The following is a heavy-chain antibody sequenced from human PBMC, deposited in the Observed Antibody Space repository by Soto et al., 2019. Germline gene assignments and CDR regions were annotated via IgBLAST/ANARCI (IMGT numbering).Heavy chain of an antibody. V-gene: IGHV6-1*01. CDR3: ARALGYCSSTSCYGDFVGSGMAV. J-gene: IGHJ6*02. CDR2: TYYRSKWYN. Sequence: SQTLSLTCAISGDSVSSNSAAWNWIRQSPSRGLEWLGRTYYRSKWYNDYAVSVKSRITINPDTSKNQFSLQLNSVTPEDTAVYYCARALGYCSSTSCYGDFVGSGMAVWGQGTTVLVSS. D-gene: IGHD2-2*01. CDR1: GDSVSSNSAA.